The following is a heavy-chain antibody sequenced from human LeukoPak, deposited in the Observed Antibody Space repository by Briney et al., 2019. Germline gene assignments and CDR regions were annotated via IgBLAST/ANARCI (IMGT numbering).Heavy chain of an antibody. CDR2: INWAGRDT. J-gene: IGHJ4*02. V-gene: IGHV3-43D*03. D-gene: IGHD3-10*01. CDR1: GFIFDDYG. CDR3: VKDSGRNYGIFEY. Sequence: GGSLRLSCAASGFIFDDYGMHWVRQSPGKGLEWVSLINWAGRDTYYGDSVKTRFTISRDNTKNSVYLQMNSLTTEDTAVYYCVKDSGRNYGIFEYWGQGTLVIVSS.